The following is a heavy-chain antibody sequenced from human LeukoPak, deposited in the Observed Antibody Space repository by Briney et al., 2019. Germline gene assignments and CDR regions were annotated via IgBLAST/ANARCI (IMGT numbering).Heavy chain of an antibody. Sequence: PGGSLRLSCAASGFTFSSYGMHWVRQAPGKGLEWVAVIWYDGSNKYYADSVKGRFTISRDNSKNTLYLQMNSPRAEDTAVYYCARGPTIKIQLWLRPLTSPLSRFDYWGQGTLVTVSS. J-gene: IGHJ4*02. D-gene: IGHD5-18*01. CDR1: GFTFSSYG. CDR2: IWYDGSNK. V-gene: IGHV3-33*01. CDR3: ARGPTIKIQLWLRPLTSPLSRFDY.